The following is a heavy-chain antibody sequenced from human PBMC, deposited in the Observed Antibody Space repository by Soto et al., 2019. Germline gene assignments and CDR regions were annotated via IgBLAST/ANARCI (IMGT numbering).Heavy chain of an antibody. CDR1: GGSISSGGYY. Sequence: QVQLQESGPGLVKPSQTLSLTCTVSGGSISSGGYYWSWIRQHPGKGLEWIGYIYYSGSTYYNPSLKSRVTISVDTSKNQFSLKLSSVTAADTAVYYCARDQGLMVRGVIAEYDGMDVWGQGTTVTVSS. J-gene: IGHJ6*02. D-gene: IGHD3-10*01. V-gene: IGHV4-31*03. CDR3: ARDQGLMVRGVIAEYDGMDV. CDR2: IYYSGST.